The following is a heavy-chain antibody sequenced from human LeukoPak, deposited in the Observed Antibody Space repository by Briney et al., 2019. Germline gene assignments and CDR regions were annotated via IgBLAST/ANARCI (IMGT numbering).Heavy chain of an antibody. CDR2: ISGTGGST. D-gene: IGHD1-26*01. J-gene: IGHJ5*02. CDR3: AKDYEPLVGVHRWGDWFDP. CDR1: GFTFSSYE. V-gene: IGHV3-23*01. Sequence: GGSLRLSCAASGFTFSSYELNWVRQAPGKGLEWVSLISGTGGSTYYADSVKGRFTISRDNSKNTLYLQMNSLRAEDTAVYYCAKDYEPLVGVHRWGDWFDPWGQGTLVTVSS.